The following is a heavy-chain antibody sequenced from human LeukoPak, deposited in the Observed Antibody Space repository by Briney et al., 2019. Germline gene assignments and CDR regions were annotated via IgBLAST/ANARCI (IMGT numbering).Heavy chain of an antibody. CDR1: GFTFSDYY. J-gene: IGHJ5*02. D-gene: IGHD3-22*01. CDR2: ISSSGSTI. Sequence: GGSLRLSCAASGFTFSDYYMSWIRQAPGKGLEWVSYISSSGSTIYHADSVKGRFTISRDNAKNSLYLQTNSLRAEDTAVYYCAREVGGYYYDSSGYYYPWGQGTLVTVSS. V-gene: IGHV3-11*01. CDR3: AREVGGYYYDSSGYYYP.